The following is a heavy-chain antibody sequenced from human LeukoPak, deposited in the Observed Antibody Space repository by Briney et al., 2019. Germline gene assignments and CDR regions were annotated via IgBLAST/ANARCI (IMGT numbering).Heavy chain of an antibody. CDR2: ISYDGTNE. CDR1: GFTFSNSG. V-gene: IGHV3-30*03. Sequence: GGSLRPSCAASGFTFSNSGMHWVRQAPGKGLEWLAIISYDGTNEYYADSVKGRFTISRDNSKNTLYLQMNNLRPADTAVYYCARAFGNYFDYWGQGTLVTVSS. J-gene: IGHJ4*02. D-gene: IGHD3-3*01. CDR3: ARAFGNYFDY.